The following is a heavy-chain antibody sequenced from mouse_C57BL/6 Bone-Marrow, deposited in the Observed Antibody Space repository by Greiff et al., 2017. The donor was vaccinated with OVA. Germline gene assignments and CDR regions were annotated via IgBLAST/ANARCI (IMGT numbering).Heavy chain of an antibody. CDR3: MRYSDYGYFEF. J-gene: IGHJ1*03. Sequence: VQLLQTGAGLVQPGASGGLSCEGSGFTFTGFWMSWVRQTPGKTLEWIGDINSDGGAINYAPSIKDRFTLFRDNASSTLYLQMSNVRSEDTATYFCMRYSDYGYFEFWGTGTTVTVSS. CDR1: GFTFTGFW. V-gene: IGHV11-2*01. CDR2: INSDGGAI.